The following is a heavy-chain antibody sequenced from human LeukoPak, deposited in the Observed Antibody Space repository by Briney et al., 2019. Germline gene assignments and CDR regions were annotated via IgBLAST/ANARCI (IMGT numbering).Heavy chain of an antibody. Sequence: GGSLRLSCAASGFTAITNDMTWVRQAPGKGLEWVSVRYSDGNTKYADSVQGRFTISRDNSKNTLYLEMNSLSPDDTAVYYCARGVEPLAANTLAYWGQGTLVTVSS. CDR3: ARGVEPLAANTLAY. D-gene: IGHD1-14*01. CDR1: GFTAITND. J-gene: IGHJ4*02. V-gene: IGHV3-53*01. CDR2: RYSDGNT.